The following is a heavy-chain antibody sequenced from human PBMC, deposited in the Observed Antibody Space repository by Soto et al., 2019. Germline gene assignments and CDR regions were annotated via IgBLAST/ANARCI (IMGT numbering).Heavy chain of an antibody. D-gene: IGHD3-22*01. V-gene: IGHV3-48*03. Sequence: GGSLRLSCAASGFTFSSYEMNWVRQAPGKGLEWVSYISSSGSTIYYADSVKGRFTISRDNAKNSLYLQMNSLRAEDTAVYYCARGRILYDSSGYYPYWGQGTLVTV. CDR2: ISSSGSTI. CDR3: ARGRILYDSSGYYPY. J-gene: IGHJ4*02. CDR1: GFTFSSYE.